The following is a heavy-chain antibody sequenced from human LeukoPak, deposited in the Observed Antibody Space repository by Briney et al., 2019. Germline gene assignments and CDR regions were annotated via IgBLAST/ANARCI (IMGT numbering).Heavy chain of an antibody. J-gene: IGHJ4*02. CDR1: GGSISSSSYY. CDR2: IYYSGNT. D-gene: IGHD4-23*01. CDR3: ARQRTATVDFDY. V-gene: IGHV4-39*01. Sequence: SETLSLTCSVSGGSISSSSYYWGWIRQPPGRGLEWIGSIYYSGNTYYNPSLKSRVTISVDTSKNQFSLKLSSVTAADTAVYYCARQRTATVDFDYWGQGTLVTVSS.